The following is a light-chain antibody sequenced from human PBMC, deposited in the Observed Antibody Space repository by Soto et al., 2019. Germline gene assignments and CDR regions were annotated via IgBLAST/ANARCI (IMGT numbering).Light chain of an antibody. CDR3: QQYKSFPYT. Sequence: DIQMTQSPSTLSASVGDKVTITCRASQSISSWLAWYQQKPGKAPKFLIYDASSLESGVPSRFSGSGSGTEFTLTISSLQPDDFATYYCQQYKSFPYTFGQGTK. CDR1: QSISSW. V-gene: IGKV1-5*01. CDR2: DAS. J-gene: IGKJ2*01.